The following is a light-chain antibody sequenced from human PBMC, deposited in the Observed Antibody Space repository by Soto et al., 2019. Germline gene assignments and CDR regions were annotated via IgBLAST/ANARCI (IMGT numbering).Light chain of an antibody. CDR3: QQSYGTPLT. CDR1: QSISSY. J-gene: IGKJ4*01. Sequence: DIQMTQSPSSLSASVGDRVTITCRASQSISSYLNWYQQKPGKAPKLLIYAASSLQSGVPSRFSGSGSGTDFTLTISSLQPEDFANYYCQQSYGTPLTFGGGTKVKIK. CDR2: AAS. V-gene: IGKV1-39*01.